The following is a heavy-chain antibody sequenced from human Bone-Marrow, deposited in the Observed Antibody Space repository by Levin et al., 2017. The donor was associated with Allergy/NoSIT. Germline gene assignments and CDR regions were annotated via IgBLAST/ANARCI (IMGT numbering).Heavy chain of an antibody. CDR3: ANLMEY. CDR2: IAHDESNT. D-gene: IGHD3-10*01. V-gene: IGHV3-30*18. J-gene: IGHJ4*02. CDR1: GFTFSNYG. Sequence: GESLKISCAASGFTFSNYGMHWVRQAPGKGLEWVAAIAHDESNTHYADFVKGRSTISRDNSKNTPYLQMNSLRAEDTALYYCANLMEYWGQGTLVTVSS.